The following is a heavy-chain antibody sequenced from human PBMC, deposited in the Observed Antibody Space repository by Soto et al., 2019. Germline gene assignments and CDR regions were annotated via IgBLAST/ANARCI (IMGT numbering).Heavy chain of an antibody. CDR3: TREASSWGFAFYL. J-gene: IGHJ3*01. V-gene: IGHV3-23*01. Sequence: EVQLLESGGGLVQPGGSLRLSCAASGFTFSHYAMSWVRQAPGKGLQWVSTIFGSGAPTHYADSVKGRFGISRDNSNNMLFLETNSLKDEDTAVYYCTREASSWGFAFYLWGQGTRVAVSS. CDR2: IFGSGAPT. CDR1: GFTFSHYA. D-gene: IGHD3-16*01.